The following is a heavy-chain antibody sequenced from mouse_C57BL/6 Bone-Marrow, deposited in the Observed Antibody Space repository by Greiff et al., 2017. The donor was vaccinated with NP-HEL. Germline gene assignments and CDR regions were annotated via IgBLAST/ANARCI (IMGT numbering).Heavy chain of an antibody. Sequence: VQLQQSGAELARPGASVKLSCKASGYTFTSYGISWVKQRTGQGLEWIGEIYPRSGNTYYNEKFKGKATLTADKSSSTAYMELRSLTSEDSAVYFCARSCHYSNYVLFDYWGQGTTLTVSS. CDR2: IYPRSGNT. J-gene: IGHJ2*01. D-gene: IGHD2-5*01. V-gene: IGHV1-81*01. CDR1: GYTFTSYG. CDR3: ARSCHYSNYVLFDY.